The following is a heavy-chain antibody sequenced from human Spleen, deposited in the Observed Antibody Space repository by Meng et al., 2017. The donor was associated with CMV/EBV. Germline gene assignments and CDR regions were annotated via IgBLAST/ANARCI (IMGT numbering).Heavy chain of an antibody. J-gene: IGHJ6*02. Sequence: GESLKISCAASGFTFSSYWMSWVRQAPGKGLEWVSYISSSSSTIYYADSVKGRFTISRDNAKNSLYLQMNSLRAEDTAVYYCARGRKTTGTTPHYYYGMDVWGQGTTVTVSS. CDR2: ISSSSSTI. V-gene: IGHV3-48*04. D-gene: IGHD1-1*01. CDR1: GFTFSSYW. CDR3: ARGRKTTGTTPHYYYGMDV.